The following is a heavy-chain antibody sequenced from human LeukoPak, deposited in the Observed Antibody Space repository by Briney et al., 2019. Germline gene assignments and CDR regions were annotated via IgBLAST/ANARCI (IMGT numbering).Heavy chain of an antibody. Sequence: SETLSLTCAVYGGSFSGYYWSWIRQPPGKGLEWIGEINHSESTNYNPSLKSRVTISVDTSKNQFSLKLSSVTAADTAVYYCASLEFFASSFDYWGQGTLVTVSS. V-gene: IGHV4-34*01. CDR2: INHSEST. D-gene: IGHD3-3*01. J-gene: IGHJ4*02. CDR1: GGSFSGYY. CDR3: ASLEFFASSFDY.